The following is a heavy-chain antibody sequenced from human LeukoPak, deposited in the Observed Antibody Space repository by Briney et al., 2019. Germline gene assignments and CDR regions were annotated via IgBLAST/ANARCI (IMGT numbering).Heavy chain of an antibody. Sequence: GGSLRLSCAASGFTFSDYYMSWIPQAPGKALEWVSYISSSGSTIYYADSVKGRFTISRDNAKNSLYLQMNSLRAEDTAVYYCARGSYYDSSGDLDYWGQGTLVTVSS. V-gene: IGHV3-11*01. CDR1: GFTFSDYY. D-gene: IGHD3-22*01. J-gene: IGHJ4*02. CDR2: ISSSGSTI. CDR3: ARGSYYDSSGDLDY.